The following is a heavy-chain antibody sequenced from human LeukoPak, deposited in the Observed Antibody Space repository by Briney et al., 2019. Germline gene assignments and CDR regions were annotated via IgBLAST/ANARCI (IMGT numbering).Heavy chain of an antibody. Sequence: PSETLSLTCAVYGGSFSGYYWSWIRQPPGKGLEWIGEINHSGSTNYNPSLKSRVTISVDTSKNQFSLKLSSVTAADTAVYYCARNFGSSWYYFDYWGQGTLVTVSS. CDR3: ARNFGSSWYYFDY. D-gene: IGHD6-13*01. J-gene: IGHJ4*02. CDR1: GGSFSGYY. V-gene: IGHV4-34*01. CDR2: INHSGST.